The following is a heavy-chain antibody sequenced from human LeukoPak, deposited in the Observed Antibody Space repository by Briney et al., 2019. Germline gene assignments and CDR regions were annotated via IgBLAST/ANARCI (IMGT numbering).Heavy chain of an antibody. CDR2: IWYDGSNK. Sequence: GRSLRLPCAASGFTFSSYGMHWVRQAPGKGLEWVAVIWYDGSNKYYADSVKGRFTISRDNSKNTLYLQMNSLRAEDTAVYYCAKEGYSGSYFDYWGQGTLVTVSS. D-gene: IGHD1-26*01. CDR1: GFTFSSYG. J-gene: IGHJ4*02. V-gene: IGHV3-33*06. CDR3: AKEGYSGSYFDY.